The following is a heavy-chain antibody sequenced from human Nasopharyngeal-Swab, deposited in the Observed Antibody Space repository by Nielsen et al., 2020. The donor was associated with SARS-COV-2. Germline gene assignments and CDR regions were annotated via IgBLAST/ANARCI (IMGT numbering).Heavy chain of an antibody. CDR1: GYTLTELS. CDR3: ARQGLVGATGAFDI. Sequence: ASVKVSCKVSGYTLTELSMHWVRQAPGKGLEWMGGFDPEDGETIYAQKFQGRVTMTEDTSTDTAYMELSSLRAEDTAVYYCARQGLVGATGAFDIWGQGTMVTVSS. D-gene: IGHD1-26*01. V-gene: IGHV1-24*01. CDR2: FDPEDGET. J-gene: IGHJ3*02.